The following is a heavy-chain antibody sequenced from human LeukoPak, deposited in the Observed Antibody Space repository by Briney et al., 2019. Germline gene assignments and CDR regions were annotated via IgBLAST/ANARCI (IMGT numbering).Heavy chain of an antibody. Sequence: PSETLSLTCSVSGDSVSRSDSYWDWIRQPPGKGLERIGTIYYNGRTYYSPSLKSRVTMSVDPSNNQFSLNLRSVTAADTAVYYCARRRYYDGSGYLEWGQGTLLSVSS. CDR1: GDSVSRSDSY. V-gene: IGHV4-39*01. D-gene: IGHD3-22*01. CDR3: ARRRYYDGSGYLE. J-gene: IGHJ1*01. CDR2: IYYNGRT.